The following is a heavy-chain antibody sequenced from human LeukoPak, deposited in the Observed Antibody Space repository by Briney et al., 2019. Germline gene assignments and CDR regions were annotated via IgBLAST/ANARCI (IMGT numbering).Heavy chain of an antibody. V-gene: IGHV3-7*01. CDR3: ARGAVTTPRHYCYYYMDV. D-gene: IGHD4-17*01. J-gene: IGHJ6*03. CDR1: GFTFSSYW. CDR2: IKQDGSEK. Sequence: PGGSLRLSCAASGFTFSSYWMSWVRQAPGKGLEWVANIKQDGSEKYYVDSVKGRFTISRDNAKNSLYLQMNSLRAEDTAVYYCARGAVTTPRHYCYYYMDVWGKGTTVTVSS.